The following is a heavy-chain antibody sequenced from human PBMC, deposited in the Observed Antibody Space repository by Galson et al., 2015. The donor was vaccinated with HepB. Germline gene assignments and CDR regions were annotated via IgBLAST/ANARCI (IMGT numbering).Heavy chain of an antibody. CDR1: GFTFSGYT. D-gene: IGHD6-13*01. CDR2: ISSSSTYI. CDR3: ARGKIRVPGTEISGQIDY. J-gene: IGHJ4*02. V-gene: IGHV3-21*01. Sequence: SLRLSCAASGFTFSGYTMNWVRQAPGKGLEWVSCISSSSTYIFYADSVKGRFTISRDTAKNSLYLQMNTLRAEDTAVYYCARGKIRVPGTEISGQIDYWGQGTLVTVSS.